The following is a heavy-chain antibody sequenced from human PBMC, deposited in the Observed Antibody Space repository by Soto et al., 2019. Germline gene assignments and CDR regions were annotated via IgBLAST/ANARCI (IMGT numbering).Heavy chain of an antibody. J-gene: IGHJ6*03. CDR2: ISYDGSNK. D-gene: IGHD3-10*01. CDR3: AKDKFDGGYYYYYMDV. Sequence: GGSLRLSCAASGFTFSSYGMHWVRQAPGKGLEWVAVISYDGSNKYYADSVKGRFTISRDNSKNTLYLQMNSLRAEDTAVYYCAKDKFDGGYYYYYMDVWGKGTTVTVSS. CDR1: GFTFSSYG. V-gene: IGHV3-30*18.